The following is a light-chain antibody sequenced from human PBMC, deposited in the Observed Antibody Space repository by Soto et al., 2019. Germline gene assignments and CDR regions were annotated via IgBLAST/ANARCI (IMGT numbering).Light chain of an antibody. V-gene: IGKV1-12*02. CDR3: QQANSFPFT. CDR2: AAS. Sequence: DIQMTQSPSSVSASIGDRVTITCRASQIIGSWLAWYQQKPGRAPTLLIYAASSLQSGVPSRFSGSGSGTEFTLTITSLQAEDSATYYCQQANSFPFTFGPGTRVDIK. J-gene: IGKJ3*01. CDR1: QIIGSW.